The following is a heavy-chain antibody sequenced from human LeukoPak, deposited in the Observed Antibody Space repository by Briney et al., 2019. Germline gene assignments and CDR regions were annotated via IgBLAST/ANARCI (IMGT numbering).Heavy chain of an antibody. J-gene: IGHJ4*02. Sequence: ASVKVSCKASGYTFTSYDINWVRQATGQGLEWMGWMNPNSGNTGYAQKFQGRVTITRNTSISTAYMELSSLRSEDTAVYYCAREAALTNYFDYWGQGTLVTVSS. D-gene: IGHD6-13*01. CDR1: GYTFTSYD. CDR3: AREAALTNYFDY. CDR2: MNPNSGNT. V-gene: IGHV1-8*03.